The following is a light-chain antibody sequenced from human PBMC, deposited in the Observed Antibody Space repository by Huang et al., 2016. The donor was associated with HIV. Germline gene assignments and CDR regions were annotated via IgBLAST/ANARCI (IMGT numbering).Light chain of an antibody. CDR3: QQRSKWPLT. CDR1: QSVSSY. J-gene: IGKJ4*01. Sequence: TVLTQSPATVSLAPGDRATLSSRASQSVSSYLAWYQHKPGRAPRLLIDDASKRATGIPARFSGSVSGTVFTLTSSSLEPEDFAIYYCQQRSKWPLTFGGGTKVEIK. V-gene: IGKV3-11*01. CDR2: DAS.